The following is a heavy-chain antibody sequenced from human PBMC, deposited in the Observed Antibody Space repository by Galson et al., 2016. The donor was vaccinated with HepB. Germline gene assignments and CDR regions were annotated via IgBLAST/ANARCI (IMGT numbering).Heavy chain of an antibody. D-gene: IGHD6-13*01. CDR2: ISLDGSVT. CDR1: GFTGFTFSSYW. Sequence: SLRLSCAASGFTGFTFSSYWMHWVRQAPGKGLVWVSRISLDGSVTIYGDSVKGRFSTSRDNAKNSLYLQMNSLRAEDTAVYYCARLEVYSSDYWGQGTLVTVSS. J-gene: IGHJ4*02. V-gene: IGHV3-74*01. CDR3: ARLEVYSSDY.